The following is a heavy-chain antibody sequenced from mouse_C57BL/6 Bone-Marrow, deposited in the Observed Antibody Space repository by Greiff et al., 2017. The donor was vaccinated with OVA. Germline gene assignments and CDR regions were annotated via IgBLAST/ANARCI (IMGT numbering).Heavy chain of an antibody. CDR2: IHPNSGST. J-gene: IGHJ3*01. CDR3: AREISAWFAD. CDR1: GYTFTSYW. D-gene: IGHD3-1*01. V-gene: IGHV1-64*01. Sequence: QVQLQQPGAELVKPGASVKLSCKASGYTFTSYWMHWVKQRPGQGLEWIGMIHPNSGSTNYNEKCKSKATLTVDKSSSTAYMQLSSLTSEDAAVYYCAREISAWFADWGQGTLVTVSA.